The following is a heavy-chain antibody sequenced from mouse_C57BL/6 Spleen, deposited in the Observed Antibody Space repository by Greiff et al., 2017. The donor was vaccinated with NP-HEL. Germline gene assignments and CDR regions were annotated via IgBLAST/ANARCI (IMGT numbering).Heavy chain of an antibody. J-gene: IGHJ4*01. V-gene: IGHV13-2*01. CDR2: FPFKSVNYGA. CDR3: SRGDYYAMDY. CDR1: GLTFSNYR. Sequence: VQLVETGGGLVSPGNPLKFSWFTSGLTFSNYRIHWFRQPPGKRLEGIPEFPFKSVNYGANYAESVKGRFAISRDDSKSSVYLEMNRLREEDTATYFCSRGDYYAMDYWGQGTSVTVSS.